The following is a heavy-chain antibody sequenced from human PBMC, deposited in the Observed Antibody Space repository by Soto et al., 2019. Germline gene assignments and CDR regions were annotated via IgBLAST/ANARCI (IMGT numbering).Heavy chain of an antibody. D-gene: IGHD3-10*01. CDR2: IWYDGSNK. CDR1: GFTFSSYG. Sequence: GGAMRLSCAASGFTFSSYGMHWVRQAPGKGLEWVAVIWYDGSNKYYADSVKGRFTISRDNSKNTLYLQMNSLRAEDTAVYYCARDARNRGVIGYYYYGMDVWGQGTTVTVSS. CDR3: ARDARNRGVIGYYYYGMDV. V-gene: IGHV3-33*01. J-gene: IGHJ6*02.